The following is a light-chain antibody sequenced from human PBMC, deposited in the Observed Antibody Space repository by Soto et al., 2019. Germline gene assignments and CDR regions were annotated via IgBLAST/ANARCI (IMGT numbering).Light chain of an antibody. CDR1: SGHSNYA. Sequence: QLVLTQSPSASASLGASVKLTCTLSSGHSNYAIAWHQQQPEKGPRYLMKLNSDGSHSKGDGIPDRFSGSSSGAERYLTISSLQSEDGADYYCQTWGTGSWVFGGGTKLTVL. CDR3: QTWGTGSWV. CDR2: LNSDGSH. V-gene: IGLV4-69*01. J-gene: IGLJ3*02.